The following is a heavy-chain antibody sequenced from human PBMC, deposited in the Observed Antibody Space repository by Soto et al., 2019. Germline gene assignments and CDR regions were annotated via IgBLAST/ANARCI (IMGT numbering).Heavy chain of an antibody. CDR3: ARPMETIYGAVAVDY. Sequence: GGSLRLSCAASGFTFSSYGMHWVRQAPGKGLEWVAVIWYDGSNKYYADSVKGRFTISRDNSKNTLYLQMNSLRAEDTAVYYCARPMETIYGAVAVDYWGQGTLVTVSS. D-gene: IGHD6-19*01. J-gene: IGHJ4*02. CDR2: IWYDGSNK. CDR1: GFTFSSYG. V-gene: IGHV3-33*01.